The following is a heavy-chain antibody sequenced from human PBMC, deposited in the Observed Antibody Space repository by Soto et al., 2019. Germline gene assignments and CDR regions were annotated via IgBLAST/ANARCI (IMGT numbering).Heavy chain of an antibody. CDR1: GFTFTSSA. CDR3: AADRYYYASSGYSDAFDI. Sequence: SVKVSCKASGFTFTSSAVQWVRQARGQRLEWIGWIVVGSGNTNYAQKFQERVTITRDMSTSTAYMELSSLRSEDTAVYYCAADRYYYASSGYSDAFDIWGQGTMVTVSS. CDR2: IVVGSGNT. J-gene: IGHJ3*02. D-gene: IGHD3-22*01. V-gene: IGHV1-58*01.